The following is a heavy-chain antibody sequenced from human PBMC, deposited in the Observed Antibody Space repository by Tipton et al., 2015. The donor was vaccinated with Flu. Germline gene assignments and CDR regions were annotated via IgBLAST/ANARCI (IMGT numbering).Heavy chain of an antibody. CDR3: AKTRDYGDYWGIFDY. CDR2: ISGSGGST. V-gene: IGHV3-23*01. CDR1: GFTFSSYA. D-gene: IGHD4-17*01. J-gene: IGHJ4*02. Sequence: SLRLSCAASGFTFSSYAMSWVRQAPGKGPEWVSAISGSGGSTYYADSVKGRFTISRDNSKNTLYLQMNSLRAEDTAVYYCAKTRDYGDYWGIFDYWGQGTLVTVSS.